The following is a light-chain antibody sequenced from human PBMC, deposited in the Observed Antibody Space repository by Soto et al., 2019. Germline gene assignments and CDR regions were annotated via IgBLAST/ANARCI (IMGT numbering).Light chain of an antibody. CDR3: AAWDDRLSGPV. CDR2: TNN. Sequence: QSVLTQPPSASGTPGQRVTISCSGSSYNLGSNYIYWYQQIPGTAPTIVIYTNNQRPSGVPDRISGSKSGNSASLAISGLRSEDEAVYYCAAWDDRLSGPVFGGGTKLTVL. CDR1: SYNLGSNY. J-gene: IGLJ2*01. V-gene: IGLV1-47*02.